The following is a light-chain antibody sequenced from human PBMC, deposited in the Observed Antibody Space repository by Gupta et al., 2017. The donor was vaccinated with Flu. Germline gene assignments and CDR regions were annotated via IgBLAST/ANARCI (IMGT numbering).Light chain of an antibody. CDR1: QSVSSSY. CDR2: GAS. V-gene: IGKV3-20*01. CDR3: QQEGSSPRT. J-gene: IGKJ2*02. Sequence: EIVLTQSPGTLSLSPGERATLSCRASQSVSSSYLAWYQQKPGQAPRLLIYGASSRATGIPDRFSGSGSGTDFTLTISILEPEDFAVYYCQQEGSSPRTFGQGTKVDIK.